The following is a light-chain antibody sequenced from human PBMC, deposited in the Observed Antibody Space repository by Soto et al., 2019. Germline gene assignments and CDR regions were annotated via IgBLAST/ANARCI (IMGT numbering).Light chain of an antibody. V-gene: IGKV1-5*03. CDR1: QSINTW. CDR2: KAS. Sequence: DIQMTQSPSSLSASVGDRVTITCRASQSINTWLAWYQQRPGKAPKLLIYKASSLEGGVPSRFSGSGSGTEFSLTISSLQPDDFGTYYCQQYDTSPLTFGGGTKVDIK. J-gene: IGKJ4*01. CDR3: QQYDTSPLT.